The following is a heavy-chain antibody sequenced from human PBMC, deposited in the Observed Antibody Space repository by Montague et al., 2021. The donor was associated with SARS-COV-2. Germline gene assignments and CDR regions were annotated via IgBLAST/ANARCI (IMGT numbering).Heavy chain of an antibody. CDR3: ARHADWMVWTGELTELKY. Sequence: SETLSLTCTVSGGSISSRNSYGGWVRQSPGKGLEWIGTNSYSGNTYHNPSLGSRVTMSVDTSKSQFSLKLASVTAADTAVYYCARHADWMVWTGELTELKYWGKGTLVTVSS. V-gene: IGHV4-39*01. J-gene: IGHJ4*02. D-gene: IGHD3-16*01. CDR2: NSYSGNT. CDR1: GGSISSRNSY.